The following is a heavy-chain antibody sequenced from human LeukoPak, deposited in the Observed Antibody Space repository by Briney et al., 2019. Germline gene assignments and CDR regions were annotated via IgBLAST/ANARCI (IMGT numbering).Heavy chain of an antibody. CDR3: ARGFSTRLGGAIPDY. D-gene: IGHD2-2*01. CDR1: AFSLNAYN. V-gene: IGHV3-21*04. CDR2: ISYTGTYI. J-gene: IGHJ4*02. Sequence: GGSLRLSCAASAFSLNAYNMNWVRQAPGKGLEWVSSISYTGTYIYYADSVKGRFTISRDNAQNSLYLQMNSLRAEDTAVFYCARGFSTRLGGAIPDYWGQGTLVTVSS.